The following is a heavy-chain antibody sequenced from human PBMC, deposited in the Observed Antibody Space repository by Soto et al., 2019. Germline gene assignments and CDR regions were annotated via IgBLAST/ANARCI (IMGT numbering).Heavy chain of an antibody. CDR1: GFTFSSYA. CDR3: AKGSGYDFWSGSGPTLDY. J-gene: IGHJ4*02. CDR2: ISGSGGST. D-gene: IGHD3-3*01. Sequence: GGSLRLSCAASGFTFSSYAMSWVRQAPGKGLEWVSAISGSGGSTYYADSVKGRFTNSRDNSKNTLYLQMNSLRAEDTAVYYCAKGSGYDFWSGSGPTLDYWGQGTLVTVSS. V-gene: IGHV3-23*01.